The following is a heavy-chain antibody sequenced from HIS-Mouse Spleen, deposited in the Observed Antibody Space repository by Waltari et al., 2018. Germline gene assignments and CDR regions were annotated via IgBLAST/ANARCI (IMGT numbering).Heavy chain of an antibody. CDR3: AREIPYSSGWYDWYFDL. Sequence: QLQLQESGPGLVKPSATLSLTCTVSGGSISRSTYYWGWIRQHPGKGLAWIGSIYYTGGTYYNPSLKSRVIISVDTSKNQFSLKLSSVTAADTAVYYCAREIPYSSGWYDWYFDLWGRGTLVTVSS. V-gene: IGHV4-39*07. CDR1: GGSISRSTYY. CDR2: IYYTGGT. J-gene: IGHJ2*01. D-gene: IGHD6-13*01.